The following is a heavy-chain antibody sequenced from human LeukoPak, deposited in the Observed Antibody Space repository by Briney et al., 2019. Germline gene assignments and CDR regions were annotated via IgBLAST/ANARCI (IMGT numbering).Heavy chain of an antibody. J-gene: IGHJ4*02. Sequence: PGGSLRLSCAASGFTFTTYWMHWVRQAPGKGLVWVSHINSDGSITSYADSVKGRFTISRDNAKNTLYLQMNSLRAEDTAVYYCARMEWHYYDSSGYYPFDYWGQGTLVTVSS. CDR1: GFTFTTYW. CDR2: INSDGSIT. V-gene: IGHV3-74*01. D-gene: IGHD3-22*01. CDR3: ARMEWHYYDSSGYYPFDY.